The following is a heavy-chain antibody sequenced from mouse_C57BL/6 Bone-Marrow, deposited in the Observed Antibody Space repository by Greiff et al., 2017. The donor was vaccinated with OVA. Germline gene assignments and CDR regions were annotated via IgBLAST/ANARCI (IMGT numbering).Heavy chain of an antibody. CDR3: AREDYGSSFDY. D-gene: IGHD1-1*01. J-gene: IGHJ2*01. CDR2: IDPSDSYT. Sequence: VQLQQPGAELVKPGASVKLSCKASGYTFTSYWMQWVKQRPGQGLEWIGEIDPSDSYTNYNQKFKGKATLTVDTSSSTAYMQLSSLTSEKSAVYYCAREDYGSSFDYWGQGTTLTVSS. V-gene: IGHV1-50*01. CDR1: GYTFTSYW.